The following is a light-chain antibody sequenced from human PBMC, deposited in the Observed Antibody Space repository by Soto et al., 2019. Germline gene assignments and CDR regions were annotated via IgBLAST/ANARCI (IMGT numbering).Light chain of an antibody. CDR3: QHLNDYRYT. Sequence: DIQLTQSPSFLSASVGDRVTITCRASQAISSSLAWYQHNPGKAPKLLIYAASTLQNGVPSRFSGSASGTEFTITSSRMQPEDFATYYCQHLNDYRYTFGQGTKVEFK. CDR1: QAISSS. V-gene: IGKV1-9*01. CDR2: AAS. J-gene: IGKJ2*01.